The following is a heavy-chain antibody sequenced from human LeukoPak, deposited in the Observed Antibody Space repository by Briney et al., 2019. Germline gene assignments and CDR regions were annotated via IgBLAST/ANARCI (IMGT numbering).Heavy chain of an antibody. CDR2: IYYSGST. CDR1: GGSISSTSCY. D-gene: IGHD4-11*01. Sequence: PSETLSLTCSVSGGSISSTSCYWGWIRQPPGKGLEWIGGIYYSGSTYYNPSLKSRVTISVDTSKNQFSLKLSSVTAADTAVYYCVSLQIPGWFDPWGQGTLVTVSS. CDR3: VSLQIPGWFDP. J-gene: IGHJ5*02. V-gene: IGHV4-39*07.